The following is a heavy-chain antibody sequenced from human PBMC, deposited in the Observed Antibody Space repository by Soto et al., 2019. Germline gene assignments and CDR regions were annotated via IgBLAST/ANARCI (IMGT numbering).Heavy chain of an antibody. D-gene: IGHD2-15*01. Sequence: PSETLSLTCTVSSASLNNYYWSWIRQPAGKGLEWIGRIFPTGITDYSPSLRSRVTMSVDPSKNQFSLTLNSVTAADTAVYYCARGRLVPDFWGPGTLFTVSS. CDR1: SASLNNYY. V-gene: IGHV4-4*07. J-gene: IGHJ1*01. CDR2: IFPTGIT. CDR3: ARGRLVPDF.